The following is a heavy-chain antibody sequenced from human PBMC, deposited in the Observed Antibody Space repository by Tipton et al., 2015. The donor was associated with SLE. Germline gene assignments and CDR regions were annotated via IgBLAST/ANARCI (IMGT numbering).Heavy chain of an antibody. CDR1: GGSISSGSYY. V-gene: IGHV4-61*02. D-gene: IGHD2-2*01. Sequence: TLSLTCTVSGGSISSGSYYWSWIRQPAGKGLEWIGRIYTSGSTNYNPSLKSRVTISVDTSKNQFSLKLSSVTAADTAVYYCARVPAFYYYYMDVWGKETTVTVS. CDR3: ARVPAFYYYYMDV. J-gene: IGHJ6*03. CDR2: IYTSGST.